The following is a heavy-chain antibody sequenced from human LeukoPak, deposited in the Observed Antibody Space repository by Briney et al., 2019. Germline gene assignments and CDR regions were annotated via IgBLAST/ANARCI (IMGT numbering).Heavy chain of an antibody. J-gene: IGHJ4*02. CDR3: AREELTGTRMFDC. CDR1: GGSISSGDYY. CDR2: IYYSGST. Sequence: SETLSLTCTVPGGSISSGDYYWSWIRQPPGKGLEWIGYIYYSGSTYCNPSLKSQVTISVDTSKNQFSLKLSSVTAADTAVYYSAREELTGTRMFDCWGQGTLVTVSS. D-gene: IGHD7-27*01. V-gene: IGHV4-30-4*01.